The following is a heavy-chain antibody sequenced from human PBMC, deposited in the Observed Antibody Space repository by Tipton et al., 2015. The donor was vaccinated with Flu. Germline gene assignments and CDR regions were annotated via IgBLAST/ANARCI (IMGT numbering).Heavy chain of an antibody. CDR3: ARESGWYNYYGMDV. V-gene: IGHV4-59*01. Sequence: TLSLTCTVSGDSLGKYYWSWVRQPPGRGLEWIGYVYNTGITEYNPSLKSRLTISVDTSKNHYSLRLTSVTAADTAVYFCARESGWYNYYGMDVWGQGTTVTVSS. J-gene: IGHJ6*02. CDR2: VYNTGIT. CDR1: GDSLGKYY. D-gene: IGHD6-19*01.